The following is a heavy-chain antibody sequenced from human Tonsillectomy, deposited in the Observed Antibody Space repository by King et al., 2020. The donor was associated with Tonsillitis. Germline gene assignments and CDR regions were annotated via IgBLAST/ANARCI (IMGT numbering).Heavy chain of an antibody. CDR3: AREVGATDYGYFDL. Sequence: VQLVESGGGVVQPGRSLRLSCAASGFTLSSYAMHWVRQAPGKGLEWVAVISYDGSNKYYADSVKGRFTISRDNSKNTLYLQMNSLRAEDTAVYYCAREVGATDYGYFDLWGRGTLVTVSS. CDR1: GFTLSSYA. V-gene: IGHV3-30-3*01. CDR2: ISYDGSNK. D-gene: IGHD1-26*01. J-gene: IGHJ2*01.